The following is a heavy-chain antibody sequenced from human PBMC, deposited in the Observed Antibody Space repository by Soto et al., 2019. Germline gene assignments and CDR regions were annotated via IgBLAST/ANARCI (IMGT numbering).Heavy chain of an antibody. J-gene: IGHJ6*02. V-gene: IGHV1-18*01. D-gene: IGHD3-3*01. Sequence: QVQLVQSGAEVKKPGASVKVSCKASGYTFTSYGISWVRQAPGQGLEWMGWISAYNGNTNYAQKLQGRVTMTTDTSTSTVYMELRSLRSDDTAVYYCARDLYDFWSAAQSWAYYGMDVWGQGTTVTVSS. CDR2: ISAYNGNT. CDR1: GYTFTSYG. CDR3: ARDLYDFWSAAQSWAYYGMDV.